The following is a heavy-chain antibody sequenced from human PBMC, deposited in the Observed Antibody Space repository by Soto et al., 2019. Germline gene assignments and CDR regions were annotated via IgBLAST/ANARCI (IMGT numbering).Heavy chain of an antibody. J-gene: IGHJ4*02. Sequence: GGSLRLSCAASGFTFSSYGMHWVRQAPGKGLELVAVIWYDGSNKYYADSVKGRFTISRDNSKNTLYLQMNSLRAEDTAVYYCARAIGTAMVPSHFDYWGQGTLVTVSS. CDR2: IWYDGSNK. CDR3: ARAIGTAMVPSHFDY. V-gene: IGHV3-33*01. CDR1: GFTFSSYG. D-gene: IGHD5-18*01.